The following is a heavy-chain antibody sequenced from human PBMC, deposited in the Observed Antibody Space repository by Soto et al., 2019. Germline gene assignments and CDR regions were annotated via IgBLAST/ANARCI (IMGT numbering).Heavy chain of an antibody. V-gene: IGHV3-7*05. CDR3: ARDVSPGSSPYYLGAFDI. D-gene: IGHD3-22*01. CDR2: IKQDETKK. Sequence: EVQLVESGGGLVQPGESLRLSCAASGFTFSDYWMTWVRQAPGKGLEWVANIKQDETKKSYLDSVRGRFTISRDNARNSLYLQMDSLRAEDTALYYCARDVSPGSSPYYLGAFDIRGLGTMVTVSS. J-gene: IGHJ3*02. CDR1: GFTFSDYW.